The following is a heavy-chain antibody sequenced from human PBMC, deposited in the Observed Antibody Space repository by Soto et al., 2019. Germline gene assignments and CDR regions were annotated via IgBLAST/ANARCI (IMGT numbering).Heavy chain of an antibody. CDR1: GFTFSSYA. CDR3: AKGVGTAMVSPRAGGGMDV. CDR2: ISGSGGST. V-gene: IGHV3-23*01. D-gene: IGHD5-18*01. J-gene: IGHJ6*02. Sequence: EVQLLESGGGLVQPGGSLRLSCAASGFTFSSYAMSWVRQAPGKGLEWVSAISGSGGSTYYADSVKGRFTISRDNSKNTLYLQMNSLRAEDTAVYYCAKGVGTAMVSPRAGGGMDVWGQGTTVTVSS.